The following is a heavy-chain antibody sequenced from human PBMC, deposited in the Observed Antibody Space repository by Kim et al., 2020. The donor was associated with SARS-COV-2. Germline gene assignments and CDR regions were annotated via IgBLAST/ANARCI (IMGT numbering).Heavy chain of an antibody. Sequence: ASVKVSCKASVTDSRIHWVRQAPGRSLDWMGGINAGTGKTKFSQKFQGRVTITWDTSASTIYMELSSLRFEDTAIYYCARGRDYHGSESLLYFDFWGQGTLVTVSS. V-gene: IGHV1-3*01. J-gene: IGHJ4*02. D-gene: IGHD5-12*01. CDR2: INAGTGKT. CDR1: VTDSR. CDR3: ARGRDYHGSESLLYFDF.